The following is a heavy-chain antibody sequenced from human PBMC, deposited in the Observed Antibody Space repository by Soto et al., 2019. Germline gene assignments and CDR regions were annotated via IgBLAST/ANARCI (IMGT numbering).Heavy chain of an antibody. Sequence: EVQLVESGGGLVQPGGSLRLSCAASGFTFSSYWMSWVRQAPGKGLEWVANIKQDGSEKYYVDSVKGRFTISRDNAENSLFLQMNSLRAEDTAVYYCVRNLQNRVVVGTFDYWGQGTLVTVSS. CDR1: GFTFSSYW. V-gene: IGHV3-7*01. J-gene: IGHJ4*02. CDR3: VRNLQNRVVVGTFDY. D-gene: IGHD2-15*01. CDR2: IKQDGSEK.